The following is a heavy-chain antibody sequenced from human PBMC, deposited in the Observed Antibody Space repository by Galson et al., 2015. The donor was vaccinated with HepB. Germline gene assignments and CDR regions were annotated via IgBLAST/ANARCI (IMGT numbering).Heavy chain of an antibody. J-gene: IGHJ6*03. CDR1: GLTLDTYD. CDR3: AKGSPTSFFHYYMDV. Sequence: SLRLSCAASGLTLDTYDISWVRQAPGRGLQWVSAISANDIRTHYADPVKGRFTISRQKSKNMVILQMKRLKVEDTAVYYCAKGSPTSFFHYYMDVWGTGTTVTVSS. V-gene: IGHV3-23*01. CDR2: ISANDIRT. D-gene: IGHD2/OR15-2a*01.